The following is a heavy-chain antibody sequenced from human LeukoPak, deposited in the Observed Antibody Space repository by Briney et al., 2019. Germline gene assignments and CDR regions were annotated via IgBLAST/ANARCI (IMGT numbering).Heavy chain of an antibody. D-gene: IGHD3-16*01. V-gene: IGHV3-15*01. CDR1: GFSFTNAW. J-gene: IGHJ4*02. Sequence: GGSLRLSCAASGFSFTNAWMSWVRQAPGKGLEWVGHIKSRTDGGTTDYAAPVKDRFSISRDDSKNTLYLQMNSLTPEDTAVYYCATVHTADYGDFDYWGQGTPVTVSS. CDR2: IKSRTDGGTT. CDR3: ATVHTADYGDFDY.